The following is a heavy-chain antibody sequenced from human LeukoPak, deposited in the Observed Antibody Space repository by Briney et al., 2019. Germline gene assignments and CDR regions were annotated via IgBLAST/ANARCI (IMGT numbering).Heavy chain of an antibody. CDR2: INPNSGGT. Sequence: ASVKVSCEASGYTFTGYYMHWVRQAPGQGLEWMGWINPNSGGTNYAQKFQGRVTMTRDTSISTAYMELSRLRSDDTAVYYCARGGVVAPNTAGFDYWGQGTLVTVSS. CDR3: ARGGVVAPNTAGFDY. V-gene: IGHV1-2*02. D-gene: IGHD2-15*01. CDR1: GYTFTGYY. J-gene: IGHJ4*02.